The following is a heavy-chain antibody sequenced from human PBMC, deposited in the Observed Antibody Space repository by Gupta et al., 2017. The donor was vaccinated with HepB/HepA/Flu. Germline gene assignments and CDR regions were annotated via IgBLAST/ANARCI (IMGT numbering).Heavy chain of an antibody. V-gene: IGHV3-30-3*01. D-gene: IGHD4-11*01. CDR3: ARDNRNSNYGPGYYFYGVDV. J-gene: IGHJ6*02. Sequence: QVQLVESGGGVVQPGRSLRLSCAAPGFTFSHYAITWVRQAPGTGLEWVAVISYDGSNRYYSDSVKGRFTISRDNSKNTLYLQVNSLRAEDTAVYYCARDNRNSNYGPGYYFYGVDVWGQGTTVTVSS. CDR2: ISYDGSNR. CDR1: GFTFSHYA.